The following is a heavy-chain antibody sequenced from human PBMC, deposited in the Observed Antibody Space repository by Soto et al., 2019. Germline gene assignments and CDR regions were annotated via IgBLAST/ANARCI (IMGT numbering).Heavy chain of an antibody. CDR3: ARDNNDFWSLYPLAFDY. V-gene: IGHV4-4*07. D-gene: IGHD3-3*01. Sequence: SETLSLTCSVSGGSLSKYYWSWIRQPAGKGQEWIGRISTSGHVVSKVSLRSRLTMSVDMSNNHFSLKLTSVTAADTAVYYCARDNNDFWSLYPLAFDYWGQGALVTVSS. J-gene: IGHJ4*02. CDR2: ISTSGHV. CDR1: GGSLSKYY.